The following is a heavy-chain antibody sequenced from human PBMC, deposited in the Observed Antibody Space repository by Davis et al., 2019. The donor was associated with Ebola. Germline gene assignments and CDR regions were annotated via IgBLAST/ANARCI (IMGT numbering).Heavy chain of an antibody. J-gene: IGHJ4*02. CDR2: IWYDGSRK. Sequence: GESLKISCAASGFNFRSYGMHWVRQAPDKGLEWVAVIWYDGSRKYYGDSVKGRFTISRDNSNNLLYLQMNSLRAEDTAVYYCARDGQWLGFYFDYWGQGTLVTVSS. CDR3: ARDGQWLGFYFDY. D-gene: IGHD6-19*01. CDR1: GFNFRSYG. V-gene: IGHV3-33*01.